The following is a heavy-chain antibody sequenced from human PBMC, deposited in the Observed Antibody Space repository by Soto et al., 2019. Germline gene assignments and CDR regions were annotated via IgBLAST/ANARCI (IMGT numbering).Heavy chain of an antibody. CDR1: GGSISSGGYY. J-gene: IGHJ6*02. D-gene: IGHD6-13*01. Sequence: SETLSLTCTVSGGSISSGGYYWSWIRQHPGKGLEWIGYIYYSGSTYYNPSLKSRVTISVDTSKNQFSLKLSSVTAADTAVYYCARDGAAAGQYYYGMDVWGQGTTVTVSS. CDR3: ARDGAAAGQYYYGMDV. CDR2: IYYSGST. V-gene: IGHV4-31*03.